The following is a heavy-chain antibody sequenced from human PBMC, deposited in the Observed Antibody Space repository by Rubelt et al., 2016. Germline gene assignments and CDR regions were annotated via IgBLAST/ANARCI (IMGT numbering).Heavy chain of an antibody. D-gene: IGHD2/OR15-2a*01. CDR2: INRSGANT. CDR1: GFTFSTYW. V-gene: IGHV3-23*04. CDR3: AKETEMIVLSPSLVY. J-gene: IGHJ4*02. Sequence: EVQLVESGGGLVQPGGSLRLSCAASGFTFSTYWMTWVRQAPGKGLEWVSTINRSGANTYYADSVKGRFTISRDNSKNTLYLQMNSLGAEDTALYYCAKETEMIVLSPSLVYWGQGTLVTVSS.